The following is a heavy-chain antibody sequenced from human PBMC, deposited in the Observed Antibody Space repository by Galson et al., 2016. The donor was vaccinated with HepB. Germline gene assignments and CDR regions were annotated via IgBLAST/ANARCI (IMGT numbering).Heavy chain of an antibody. D-gene: IGHD5/OR15-5a*01. J-gene: IGHJ6*02. CDR3: ARGLTEAPRLNPWSRGYWSRGSGVNERRTYGLDV. Sequence: SETLSLTCAVNGGSFSGSYWSWIRQAPGKGLEWIGESNDSGSTNYNPSLKSRVSISLDTSQFSLKLRSVTAADTAVYYCARGLTEAPRLNPWSRGYWSRGSGVNERRTYGLDVWGQGTMVTVSS. V-gene: IGHV4-34*01. CDR1: GGSFSGSY. CDR2: SNDSGST.